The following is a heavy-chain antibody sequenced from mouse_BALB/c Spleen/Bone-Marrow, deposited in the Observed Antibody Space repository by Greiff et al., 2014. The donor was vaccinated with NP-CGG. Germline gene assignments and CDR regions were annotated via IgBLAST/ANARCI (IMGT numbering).Heavy chain of an antibody. CDR3: ASRGDYSYAMDY. CDR1: GYSFSNYW. D-gene: IGHD1-1*01. V-gene: IGHV1-80*01. Sequence: QVQLQQSGAELVRPGSSVKISCKSSGYSFSNYWVNWMKQRPGQGLEWIGQIYPGDGDTNYNGKFKSKATLTADKSSSTAYMQLSSLTSEDSAVYFCASRGDYSYAMDYWGQGTSVTVSS. CDR2: IYPGDGDT. J-gene: IGHJ4*01.